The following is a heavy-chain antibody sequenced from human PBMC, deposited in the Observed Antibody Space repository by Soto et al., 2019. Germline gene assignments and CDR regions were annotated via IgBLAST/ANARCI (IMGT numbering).Heavy chain of an antibody. CDR3: ARRSQTDDY. V-gene: IGHV4-59*01. CDR2: ISYGGST. Sequence: SETLSLTCTVSGSSISNYYWSWIRQPPGKGLEWIGYISYGGSTNYNPSLKSRVTISVDTSKNQFSLKLTSVTAADTAVYYCARRSQTDDYWGQGTLVTVS. J-gene: IGHJ4*02. CDR1: GSSISNYY. D-gene: IGHD1-26*01.